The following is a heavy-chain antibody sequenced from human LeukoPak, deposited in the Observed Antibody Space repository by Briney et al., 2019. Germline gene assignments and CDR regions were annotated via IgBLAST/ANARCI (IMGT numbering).Heavy chain of an antibody. D-gene: IGHD3-22*01. CDR2: IWYDGSSK. J-gene: IGHJ4*02. V-gene: IGHV3-33*06. CDR3: AKLDYYDTH. CDR1: GFIFSSYG. Sequence: GGSLRLSCAASGFIFSSYGMHWVRQPPAKGLEGVAVIWYDGSSKYYADSVKGRFTIPRGNSKNTLYLQMNSLKAEDMAVYFCAKLDYYDTHWGQGTLVTVSS.